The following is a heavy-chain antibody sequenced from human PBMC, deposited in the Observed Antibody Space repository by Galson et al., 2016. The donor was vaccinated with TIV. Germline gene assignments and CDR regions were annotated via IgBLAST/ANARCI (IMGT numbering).Heavy chain of an antibody. CDR2: IRKDASII. V-gene: IGHV3-7*01. J-gene: IGHJ3*02. Sequence: SLRLSCAASGFSINNDWMTWVRQPPGKGLEWVANIRKDASIINYVDSVRGRFIISRDNAKSSLYLQMNSLRAEDTAVYYCARDLTYYGGRFYCDTFDIWGQGTMVAVSS. CDR3: ARDLTYYGGRFYCDTFDI. D-gene: IGHD4-23*01. CDR1: GFSINNDW.